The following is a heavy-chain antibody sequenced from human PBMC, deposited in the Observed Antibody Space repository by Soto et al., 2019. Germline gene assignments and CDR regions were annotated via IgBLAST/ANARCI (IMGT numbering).Heavy chain of an antibody. V-gene: IGHV3-7*01. D-gene: IGHD4-17*01. J-gene: IGHJ4*02. CDR2: IKQDGSEK. CDR1: GFTFSSYW. Sequence: PGGSLRLSCAASGFTFSSYWMSWVRQAPGKGLEWVANIKQDGSEKYYVDSVKGRFTISRDNAKNSLYLQMNSLRAEDTAVYYCAREVDDYGDPDYFDYWGQGTLVTVSS. CDR3: AREVDDYGDPDYFDY.